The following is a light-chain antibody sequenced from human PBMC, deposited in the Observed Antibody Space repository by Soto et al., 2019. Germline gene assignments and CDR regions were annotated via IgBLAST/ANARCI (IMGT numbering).Light chain of an antibody. J-gene: IGKJ1*01. Sequence: DIVMTQSPLSLPVTPGEPASISCRSSQSLFHSVGHNYLDWYVQKPGQSPQLLIYLGSNRASGVPDRFSGSGSGRDFTLNISRVEADDVGVYYCMQGLEGPTFGQGTKVESK. V-gene: IGKV2-28*01. CDR2: LGS. CDR3: MQGLEGPT. CDR1: QSLFHSVGHNY.